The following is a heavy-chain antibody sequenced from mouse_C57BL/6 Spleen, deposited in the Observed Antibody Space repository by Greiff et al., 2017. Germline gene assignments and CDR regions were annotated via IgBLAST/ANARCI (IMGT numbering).Heavy chain of an antibody. CDR3: ARMRNDERYFDY. Sequence: QVQLQQPGAELVRPGSSVKLSCKASGYTFTSYWMDWVKQRPGQGLEWIGNIYPSDSETHYNQKFKDKATLTVDESSSTAYMQLSSLTSEDSAVYYCARMRNDERYFDYWGQGTTLTVSS. D-gene: IGHD2-1*01. V-gene: IGHV1-61*01. CDR1: GYTFTSYW. CDR2: IYPSDSET. J-gene: IGHJ2*01.